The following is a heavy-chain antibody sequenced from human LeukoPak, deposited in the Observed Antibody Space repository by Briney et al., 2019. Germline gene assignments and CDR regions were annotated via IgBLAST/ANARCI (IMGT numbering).Heavy chain of an antibody. D-gene: IGHD1-26*01. CDR3: ARDNSVGGIAWWFDP. J-gene: IGHJ5*02. V-gene: IGHV3-23*01. Sequence: GGTLRLSCAASGFTFNTYGMSWVRQAPGKGLEWVSGISGSGGATYYADSVKGRFTISRDDPHNTLYLQMNSLRAEDTAVYYCARDNSVGGIAWWFDPWGQGTLVTVPS. CDR1: GFTFNTYG. CDR2: ISGSGGAT.